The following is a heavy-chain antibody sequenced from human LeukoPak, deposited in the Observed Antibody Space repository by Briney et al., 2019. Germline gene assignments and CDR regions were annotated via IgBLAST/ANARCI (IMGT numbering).Heavy chain of an antibody. Sequence: QPGRSLRLSCAASGFTFSSYGMHWVRQAPGKGLEWVAVIWYDGSNKYYADSVKGRFTISRDNSKNTLYLQMNSLRAEDTAVYYCARGYGDYVFFYWGQGTLVTVSS. CDR2: IWYDGSNK. V-gene: IGHV3-33*01. CDR1: GFTFSSYG. J-gene: IGHJ4*02. CDR3: ARGYGDYVFFY. D-gene: IGHD4-17*01.